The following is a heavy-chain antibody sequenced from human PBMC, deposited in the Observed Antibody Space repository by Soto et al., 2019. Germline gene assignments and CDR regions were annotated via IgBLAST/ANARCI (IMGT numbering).Heavy chain of an antibody. Sequence: QVQLVESGGGVVQPGRSLRLSCAASGFTFSSYAMHWVRQAPGKGLEWVAVISYDGSNKYYADSVKGRFTISRDNSKNTLHLQMNSLRAEDTAVYYCAKDSAKWELDHWGQGTLVTVSS. CDR1: GFTFSSYA. V-gene: IGHV3-30*18. CDR3: AKDSAKWELDH. CDR2: ISYDGSNK. D-gene: IGHD1-26*01. J-gene: IGHJ5*02.